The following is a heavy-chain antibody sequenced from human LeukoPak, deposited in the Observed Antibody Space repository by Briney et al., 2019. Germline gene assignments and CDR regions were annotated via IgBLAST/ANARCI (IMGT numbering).Heavy chain of an antibody. D-gene: IGHD2-21*01. J-gene: IGHJ5*01. CDR2: MYYRGTT. Sequence: SETLALTCSVSGGSISSSSYHWGWIPQSPGKGLEWIGSMYYRGTTYENSSLKSRLTLSIDTSNNHFSLKLTSVTAADTAVYFCAREYSRSVVAVSRPDSWGQGLLVTVSS. V-gene: IGHV4-39*02. CDR1: GGSISSSSYH. CDR3: AREYSRSVVAVSRPDS.